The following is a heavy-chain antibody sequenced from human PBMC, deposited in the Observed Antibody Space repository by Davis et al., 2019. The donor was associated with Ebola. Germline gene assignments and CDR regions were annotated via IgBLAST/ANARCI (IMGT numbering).Heavy chain of an antibody. CDR1: GYTFTSYG. Sequence: AASVKVSCKASGYTFTSYGISWVRQAPGQGLEWMGGIIPIFGTANYAQKFQGRVTITADESTSTAYMELSSLRSEDTAVYYCARDGGRGLYYYYYGMDVWGQGTTVIVSS. V-gene: IGHV1-69*13. CDR2: IIPIFGTA. D-gene: IGHD4-23*01. CDR3: ARDGGRGLYYYYYGMDV. J-gene: IGHJ6*02.